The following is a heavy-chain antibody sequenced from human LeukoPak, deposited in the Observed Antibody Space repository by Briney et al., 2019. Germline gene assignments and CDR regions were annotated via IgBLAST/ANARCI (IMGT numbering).Heavy chain of an antibody. J-gene: IGHJ6*02. D-gene: IGHD6-13*01. V-gene: IGHV4-31*03. Sequence: PSETLSLTCTVSGGPISSGGYSWNWIRQHPGKGLEWIGYIYYSGSTYYNPSLRSRVTISVDTSKNQFSLKLSSVTAADTAVYYCAISYSRRDYYYGMDVWGQGTMVTVSS. CDR3: AISYSRRDYYYGMDV. CDR2: IYYSGST. CDR1: GGPISSGGYS.